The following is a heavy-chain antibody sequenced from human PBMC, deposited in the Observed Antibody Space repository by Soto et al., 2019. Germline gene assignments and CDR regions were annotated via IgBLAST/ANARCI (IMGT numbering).Heavy chain of an antibody. V-gene: IGHV3-21*01. J-gene: IGHJ6*02. CDR3: ARSTMGPDGYNYGYVYYYGMDV. D-gene: IGHD5-18*01. CDR2: ISPTSTYI. CDR1: AFTFSSYS. Sequence: RRLSCAASAFTFSSYSMNWVRQAPGKGLEWVSSISPTSTYIYYADSMKGRFTISRDNAKNSLYLQMNSLRAEDTAVYYCARSTMGPDGYNYGYVYYYGMDVWGQGTTVTVSS.